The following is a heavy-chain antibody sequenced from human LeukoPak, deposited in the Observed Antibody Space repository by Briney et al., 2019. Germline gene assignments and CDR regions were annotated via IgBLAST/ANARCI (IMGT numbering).Heavy chain of an antibody. CDR2: IRYDGSNK. J-gene: IGHJ4*02. CDR3: AKVGVGSGWYGFDY. D-gene: IGHD6-19*01. Sequence: GGSLRLSCAASGFTFSSYGMHWVRQAPGKGLEWVAFIRYDGSNKYYADSVKGRFTISRDNSKNTLYLQMSSLRAEDTAVYYCAKVGVGSGWYGFDYWGQGTLVTVSS. CDR1: GFTFSSYG. V-gene: IGHV3-30*02.